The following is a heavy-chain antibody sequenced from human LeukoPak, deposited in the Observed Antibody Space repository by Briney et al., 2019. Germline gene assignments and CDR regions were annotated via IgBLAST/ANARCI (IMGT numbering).Heavy chain of an antibody. V-gene: IGHV4-39*07. D-gene: IGHD3-16*01. CDR2: IYHSGST. J-gene: IGHJ4*02. Sequence: SETLSLTCTVSGDITHYWGWIRQPPGKGLEWIGYIYHSGSTYYNPSLKSRVTISVDRSKNQFSLKLSSVTAADTAVYYCARVGLRPYWGQGTLVTVSS. CDR3: ARVGLRPY. CDR1: GDITHY.